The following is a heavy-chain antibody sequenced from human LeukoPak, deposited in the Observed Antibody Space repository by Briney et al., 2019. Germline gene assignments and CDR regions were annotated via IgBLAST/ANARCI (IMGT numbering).Heavy chain of an antibody. CDR3: ARGPALHKNWVGGRWFDP. CDR2: MNPKTGNT. V-gene: IGHV1-8*01. D-gene: IGHD3-16*01. J-gene: IGHJ5*02. CDR1: GYTFINYD. Sequence: ASVKVSCRASGYTFINYDINWVRQATGHGLEWMGWMNPKTGNTGYAQNFQGRVTLNRDTSESTAYMELSSLRSEDTAMYYCARGPALHKNWVGGRWFDPWGQGTLVTVSS.